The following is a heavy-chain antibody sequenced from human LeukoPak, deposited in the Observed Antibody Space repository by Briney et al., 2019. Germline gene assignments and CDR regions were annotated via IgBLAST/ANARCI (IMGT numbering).Heavy chain of an antibody. J-gene: IGHJ4*02. CDR2: IFSSSTYI. CDR1: GFAFNTYS. Sequence: GGSLRLSCAASGFAFNTYSMNWVRQAPGKGLEWVSFIFSSSTYIYYTDSVKGRFTISRDNARNSLYLQMDNLRAKDTGVYYCARDFYDGFALDYWGQGTLVTVSS. CDR3: ARDFYDGFALDY. V-gene: IGHV3-21*03. D-gene: IGHD2/OR15-2a*01.